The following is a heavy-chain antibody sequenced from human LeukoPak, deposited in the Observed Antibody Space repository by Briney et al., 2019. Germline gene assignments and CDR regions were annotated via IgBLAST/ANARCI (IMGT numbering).Heavy chain of an antibody. V-gene: IGHV3-53*01. CDR1: GFTVSSNY. Sequence: GGSLRLSCAASGFTVSSNYMSWVRQAPGKGLEWVSGISGGDYTEHADSVKGRFTISRDNSKNTLYLQMNTLRVEDTALYYCAKYDSSNANPGDDAFDIWGQGTMVTVSS. CDR2: ISGGDYT. CDR3: AKYDSSNANPGDDAFDI. J-gene: IGHJ3*02. D-gene: IGHD3-22*01.